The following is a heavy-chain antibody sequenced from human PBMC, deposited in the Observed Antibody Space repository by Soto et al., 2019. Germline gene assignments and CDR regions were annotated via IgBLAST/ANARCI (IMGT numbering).Heavy chain of an antibody. Sequence: GGSLRLSCAASGFTFSSYGMHWVRQAPGKGLEWVAVIWYDGSNKYYADSVKGRFTISRDNSKNTLYLQMNSLRAEDTAVYYCARDFGQINGGIAAAPDVWDQGTTVTVSS. V-gene: IGHV3-33*01. D-gene: IGHD6-13*01. CDR3: ARDFGQINGGIAAAPDV. CDR2: IWYDGSNK. CDR1: GFTFSSYG. J-gene: IGHJ6*02.